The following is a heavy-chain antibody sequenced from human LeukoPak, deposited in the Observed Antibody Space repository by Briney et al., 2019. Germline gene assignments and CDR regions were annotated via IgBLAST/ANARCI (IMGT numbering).Heavy chain of an antibody. V-gene: IGHV3-53*01. CDR1: GFTVSSNY. J-gene: IGHJ4*02. CDR3: ALVTVTTSRNFDY. D-gene: IGHD4-17*01. CDR2: IYSGGST. Sequence: GGSLRLSCAASGFTVSSNYMSWVRQAPGKGLEWVSVIYSGGSTYYADSVKGRFTISRDNSKNTLYLQMNSLRAEDTAVYYCALVTVTTSRNFDYWGQGTLVTVSS.